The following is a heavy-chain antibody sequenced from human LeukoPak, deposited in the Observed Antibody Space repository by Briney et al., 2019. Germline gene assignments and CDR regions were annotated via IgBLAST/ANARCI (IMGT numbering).Heavy chain of an antibody. CDR2: IHTSGST. V-gene: IGHV4-4*07. J-gene: IGHJ4*02. Sequence: PSETLSLTCSVSDGSISSFCWSWIRQPAGKGLEWIGRIHTSGSTDYNPSLKSRVTMSVDTSKNQFSLKLSSVTAADTAVYYCARQGASVTMVRGVISPIDYWGQGTLVTVSS. CDR3: ARQGASVTMVRGVISPIDY. CDR1: DGSISSFC. D-gene: IGHD3-10*01.